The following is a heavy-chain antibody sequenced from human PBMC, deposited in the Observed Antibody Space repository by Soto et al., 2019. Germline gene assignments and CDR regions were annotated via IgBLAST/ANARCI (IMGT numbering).Heavy chain of an antibody. Sequence: GGSLRLSCAASGFTFSSYAMHWVRQAPGKGLEWVAVISYDGSNKYYADSVKGRFTISRDNSKNTLYLQMNSLRAEDTAVYYCARDRDSNYRAGLYYWGQGTLVTVSS. CDR2: ISYDGSNK. J-gene: IGHJ4*02. V-gene: IGHV3-30-3*01. D-gene: IGHD4-4*01. CDR3: ARDRDSNYRAGLYY. CDR1: GFTFSSYA.